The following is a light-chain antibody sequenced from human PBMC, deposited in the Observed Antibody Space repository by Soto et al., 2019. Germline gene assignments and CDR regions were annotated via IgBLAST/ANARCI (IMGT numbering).Light chain of an antibody. J-gene: IGLJ2*01. CDR1: GSNIGNNY. CDR2: ENN. V-gene: IGLV1-51*01. CDR3: GTWDNSLRAVV. Sequence: QSVLTQPPSVSAAPGQKVTISCSGSGSNIGNNYVSWYQQLPGTAPKLLIYENNKRPSGIPDGFSGSKSGTSATLGITGLQTGDEGDYYCGTWDNSLRAVVFGGGTKLTVL.